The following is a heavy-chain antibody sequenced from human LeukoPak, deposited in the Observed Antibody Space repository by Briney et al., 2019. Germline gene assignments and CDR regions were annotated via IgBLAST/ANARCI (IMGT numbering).Heavy chain of an antibody. CDR1: GGSISSSFYY. Sequence: PSETLSLTCTVSGGSISSSFYYWGWIRQPPGKGLEWIGSIYYSESTYYNPSLKSRVTISVDTSKDQFSLRLSSVTAADTAVYYCVRQVRHSSGWGFDSWGQGTLVTVSS. J-gene: IGHJ4*02. CDR2: IYYSEST. D-gene: IGHD6-19*01. CDR3: VRQVRHSSGWGFDS. V-gene: IGHV4-39*01.